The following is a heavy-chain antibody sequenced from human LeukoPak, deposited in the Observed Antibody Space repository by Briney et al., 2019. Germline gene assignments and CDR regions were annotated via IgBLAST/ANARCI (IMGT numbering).Heavy chain of an antibody. Sequence: PGGSLRLSCAASGFTFSNYGMSWVRQAPGKGLEWVSVISGSGGSTYYADSVKGRFTISRDNSKNTLYLQMNSLRAEDTAVYYCAKGSRVFGELCDFWGQGTLVTVSS. CDR1: GFTFSNYG. J-gene: IGHJ4*02. CDR3: AKGSRVFGELCDF. CDR2: ISGSGGST. V-gene: IGHV3-23*01. D-gene: IGHD3-10*01.